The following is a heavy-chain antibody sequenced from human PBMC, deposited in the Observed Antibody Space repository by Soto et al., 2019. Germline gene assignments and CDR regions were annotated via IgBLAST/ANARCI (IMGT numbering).Heavy chain of an antibody. V-gene: IGHV3-53*01. D-gene: IGHD2-21*02. CDR2: TPRTGAT. Sequence: VQLVESGGSLMQPGGSLRLSCAASGFSVNSNFMNWVRKAPGKGLEWVSFTPRTGATLYADSVKGRLIVSRDDANNAVYLRLNSLTVDDTAVYYCRAWLLAESFDVWGPGTVVTVSA. J-gene: IGHJ3*01. CDR3: RAWLLAESFDV. CDR1: GFSVNSNF.